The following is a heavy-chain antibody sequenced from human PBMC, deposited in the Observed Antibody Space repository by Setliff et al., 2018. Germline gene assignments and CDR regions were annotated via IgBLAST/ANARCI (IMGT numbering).Heavy chain of an antibody. Sequence: GGSLRLSCAASQFTFSRHSMSWVRQAPGKGLEWISNLNSYGTMAWYAASVKGRFTISGDNAKSSVYLQMNSLRAEDTAVYYCARVGEYRFLEWFMNYYYNYMDAWGKGTTVTVSS. CDR3: ARVGEYRFLEWFMNYYYNYMDA. V-gene: IGHV3-48*01. CDR2: LNSYGTMA. D-gene: IGHD3-3*01. CDR1: QFTFSRHS. J-gene: IGHJ6*03.